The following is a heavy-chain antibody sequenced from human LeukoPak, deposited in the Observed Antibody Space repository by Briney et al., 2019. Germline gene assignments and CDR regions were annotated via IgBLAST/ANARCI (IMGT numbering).Heavy chain of an antibody. CDR3: ARDLAVADPYNWFDP. J-gene: IGHJ5*02. Sequence: SSETLSLTCTVSGGSISSYYWSWIRQPPGKGLEWIGYIYYSGSTNYNPSLKSRVTISVNTSKNQFSLKLSSVTAADTAVYYCARDLAVADPYNWFDPWGQGTLVTVSS. CDR2: IYYSGST. CDR1: GGSISSYY. D-gene: IGHD6-19*01. V-gene: IGHV4-59*01.